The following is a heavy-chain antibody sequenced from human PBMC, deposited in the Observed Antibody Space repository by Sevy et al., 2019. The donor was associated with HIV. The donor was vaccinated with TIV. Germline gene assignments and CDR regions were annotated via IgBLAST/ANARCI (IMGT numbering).Heavy chain of an antibody. J-gene: IGHJ4*02. D-gene: IGHD3-3*01. CDR3: ATKGGFLSGYQYFDS. V-gene: IGHV3-15*07. CDR2: IKSQSDGRTI. Sequence: GGSLRLSCTASGFTFSNAWMNWVRQAPGKGLEWVGRIKSQSDGRTIDYAATVKGRFTISRDYSKNTLFLQMNSLRSEDTAVYYCATKGGFLSGYQYFDSWGQGTLVTVSS. CDR1: GFTFSNAW.